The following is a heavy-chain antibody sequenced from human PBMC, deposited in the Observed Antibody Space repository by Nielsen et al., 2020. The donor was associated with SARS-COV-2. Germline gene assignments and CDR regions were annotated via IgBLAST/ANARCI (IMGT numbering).Heavy chain of an antibody. D-gene: IGHD2-15*01. J-gene: IGHJ6*02. CDR3: ARDRYCSGGSCPPYYYGMDV. CDR1: GFTFSDYY. CDR2: ISSSGSTI. Sequence: GGSLRLSCAASGFTFSDYYMSWIRQAPGKGLEWVSYISSSGSTIYYADSVKGRFTISRDNAKNSLYLQMNSLRAEDTAVYYCARDRYCSGGSCPPYYYGMDVWGQGTTVTVSS. V-gene: IGHV3-11*01.